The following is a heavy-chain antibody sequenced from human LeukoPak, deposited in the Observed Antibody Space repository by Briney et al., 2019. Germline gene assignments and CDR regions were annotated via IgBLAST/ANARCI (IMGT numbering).Heavy chain of an antibody. Sequence: KSSETLSLTCAVYGGSFSGYYWSWIRQPPGKGLEWIGEINHSGSTNYNPSLKSRVTISVDTSKNQFSLKLSSVTAADTAVYYCARGRIVGAWGIYYYYGMDVWGQGTTVTVSS. CDR1: GGSFSGYY. CDR2: INHSGST. V-gene: IGHV4-34*01. CDR3: ARGRIVGAWGIYYYYGMDV. D-gene: IGHD1-26*01. J-gene: IGHJ6*02.